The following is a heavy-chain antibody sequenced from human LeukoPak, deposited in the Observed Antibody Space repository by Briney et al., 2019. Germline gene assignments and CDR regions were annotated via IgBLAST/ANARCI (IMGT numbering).Heavy chain of an antibody. D-gene: IGHD6-13*01. Sequence: GRSLRLSCAASGFTFSSYAMHWVRQAPGKGLERVAVISYDGSNKYYADSVKGRFTISRDNSKNTLYLQMNSLRAEDTAVYYCARASQGIAAAGLFDYWGQGTLVTVSS. CDR3: ARASQGIAAAGLFDY. CDR2: ISYDGSNK. V-gene: IGHV3-30-3*01. J-gene: IGHJ4*02. CDR1: GFTFSSYA.